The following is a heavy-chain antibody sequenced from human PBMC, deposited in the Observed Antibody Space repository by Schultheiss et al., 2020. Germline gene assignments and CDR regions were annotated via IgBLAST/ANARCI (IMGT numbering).Heavy chain of an antibody. CDR2: ISSSSSTI. J-gene: IGHJ4*02. D-gene: IGHD6-13*01. CDR3: ARVSFKHSSSSLGY. CDR1: GFTFSSYW. Sequence: GGSLRLSCAASGFTFSSYWMHWVRQAPGKGLEWVSYISSSSSTIYYADSVKGRFTISRDNAKNSLYLQMNSLRAEDTAVYYCARVSFKHSSSSLGYWGQGTLVTVSS. V-gene: IGHV3-48*01.